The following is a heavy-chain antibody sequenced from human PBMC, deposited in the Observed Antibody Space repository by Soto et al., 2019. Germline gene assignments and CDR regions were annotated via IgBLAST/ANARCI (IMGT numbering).Heavy chain of an antibody. CDR2: ISNSGST. Sequence: SETLSLTCAVSGGSISSGGYFWSWIRHHPGKGLEWIGYISNSGSTYYNPSLKSRVTMSVDTSKNQFSLKLSSVTAADTAVYYCARGSISSGWAPWFDYWGQGTLVTVSS. J-gene: IGHJ4*02. D-gene: IGHD6-19*01. CDR1: GGSISSGGYF. V-gene: IGHV4-31*11. CDR3: ARGSISSGWAPWFDY.